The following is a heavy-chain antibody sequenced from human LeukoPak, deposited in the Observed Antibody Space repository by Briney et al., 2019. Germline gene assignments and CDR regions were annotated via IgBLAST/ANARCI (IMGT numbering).Heavy chain of an antibody. CDR1: GFTFTSYV. CDR3: AKRGGNGEFDY. V-gene: IGHV3-23*01. D-gene: IGHD3-16*01. J-gene: IGHJ4*02. CDR2: ESNSGDNT. Sequence: GGSLRLSCVASGFTFTSYVMGWVRQAPGKGLEWVSAESNSGDNTYYADSMKGRFTISRDNSKSTLYLQLNSLRAEDTAVYYCAKRGGNGEFDYWGQGTLVTVSS.